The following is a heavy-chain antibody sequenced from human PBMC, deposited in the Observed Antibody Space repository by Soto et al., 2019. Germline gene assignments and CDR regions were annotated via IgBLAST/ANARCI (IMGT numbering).Heavy chain of an antibody. CDR2: IYSGGST. V-gene: IGHV3-66*01. D-gene: IGHD3-10*01. J-gene: IGHJ4*02. CDR3: ARDSSPGSGSSIDY. CDR1: GFTVSSNY. Sequence: GGSLRLSCAASGFTVSSNYMSWVRQAPGKGLEWVSVIYSGGSTYYADSVKGRFTISRDNSKNTLYLQMNSLRAEDTAVYYCARDSSPGSGSSIDYWGQGTLVTVSS.